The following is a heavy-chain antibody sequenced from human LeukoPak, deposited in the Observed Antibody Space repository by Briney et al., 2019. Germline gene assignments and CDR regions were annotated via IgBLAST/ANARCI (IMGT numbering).Heavy chain of an antibody. J-gene: IGHJ6*03. CDR1: GGTFRSYA. CDR3: AIPSVGYCSGGSCYPGVDYYYYYMDV. CDR2: IIPIFGTA. Sequence: SVKVSXKASGGTFRSYAISWVRQAPGQGLEWIGRIIPIFGTANYAQKFQGRVTITTDESTSTAYMELSSLRSEDSAVYYCAIPSVGYCSGGSCYPGVDYYYYYMDVWGKGTTVTVSS. V-gene: IGHV1-69*05. D-gene: IGHD2-15*01.